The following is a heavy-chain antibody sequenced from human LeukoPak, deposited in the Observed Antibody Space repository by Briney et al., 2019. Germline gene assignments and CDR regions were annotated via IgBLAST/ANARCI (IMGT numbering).Heavy chain of an antibody. CDR2: ISFHGTDS. J-gene: IGHJ4*02. V-gene: IGHV3-30*04. Sequence: GGSLRLSCAASGFTFISYAIHWVRQAPGKGLEWVAVISFHGTDSFYADSVKGRFTISRDNSKNTLYLQMSSLRADDTAVYYCARGLASGYPPVPFDSWGQGTLVTVSS. CDR1: GFTFISYA. CDR3: ARGLASGYPPVPFDS. D-gene: IGHD3-3*01.